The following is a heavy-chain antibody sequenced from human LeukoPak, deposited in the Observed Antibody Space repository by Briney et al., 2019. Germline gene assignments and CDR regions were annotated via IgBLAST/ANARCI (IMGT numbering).Heavy chain of an antibody. CDR1: GFTFSSYA. V-gene: IGHV3-23*01. Sequence: GGSLRLFCAASGFTFSSYAMSWVRQAPGKGLEWVSAISGSGGSTYYADSVKGRFTISRDNSKNTLYLQMNSLRAEDTAVYYCAKDSTYYDFWSGHDAFDIWGQGTMVTVSS. J-gene: IGHJ3*02. D-gene: IGHD3-3*01. CDR3: AKDSTYYDFWSGHDAFDI. CDR2: ISGSGGST.